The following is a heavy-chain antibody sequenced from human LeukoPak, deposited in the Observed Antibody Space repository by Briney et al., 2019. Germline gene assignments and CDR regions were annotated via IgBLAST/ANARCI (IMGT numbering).Heavy chain of an antibody. CDR3: ARDRAGYYDSSGAGVFDY. V-gene: IGHV1-69*04. CDR2: IIPILGIA. Sequence: SVKVSCKASGGTFSSYAISWVPQAPGQGLEWMGRIIPILGIANYAQKFQGRVTITADKSTSTAYMELSSLRSEDTAVYYCARDRAGYYDSSGAGVFDYWGQGTLVTVSS. D-gene: IGHD3-22*01. CDR1: GGTFSSYA. J-gene: IGHJ4*02.